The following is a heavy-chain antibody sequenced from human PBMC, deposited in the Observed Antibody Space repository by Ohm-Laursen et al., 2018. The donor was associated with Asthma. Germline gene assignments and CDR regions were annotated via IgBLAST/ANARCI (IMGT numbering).Heavy chain of an antibody. CDR3: ARIGPEWELPGREYSPIH. V-gene: IGHV3-30-3*01. J-gene: IGHJ1*01. Sequence: SLRLSCAASGFNFNSSAMHWVRQAPGKGLEWVAVMSYNGNNKYHADSVKGRFTISRDNSKNTVDLQMNSLRAEDTALYYCARIGPEWELPGREYSPIHWGQGTLVTVSS. CDR2: MSYNGNNK. D-gene: IGHD1-26*01. CDR1: GFNFNSSA.